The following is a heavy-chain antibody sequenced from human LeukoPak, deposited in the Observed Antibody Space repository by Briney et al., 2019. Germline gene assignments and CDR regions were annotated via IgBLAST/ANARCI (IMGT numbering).Heavy chain of an antibody. CDR2: INSDGSST. CDR1: GLTFSSHW. D-gene: IGHD2-2*01. V-gene: IGHV3-74*01. Sequence: GGSLRLSCAASGLTFSSHWMHWVRQAPGKGLVWVSRINSDGSSTSYADSVKGRFTISRDNAKNTLYLQMNSLRAEDTAVYYCARRVVVPAAPYYFDYWGQGTLVTVSS. J-gene: IGHJ4*02. CDR3: ARRVVVPAAPYYFDY.